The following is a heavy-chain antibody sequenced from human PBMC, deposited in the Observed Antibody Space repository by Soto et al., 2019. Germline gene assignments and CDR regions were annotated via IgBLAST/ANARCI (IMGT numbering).Heavy chain of an antibody. V-gene: IGHV1-69*13. J-gene: IGHJ4*02. CDR1: GGTFSSYA. Sequence: ASVKVSCKASGGTFSSYAISWVRQAPGQGLEWMGGIIPIFGTANYAQKFQGRVTITADASTSTAYMELSSLRSEDTAVYYCARDPPYCGGDCYPNYYFDYWGQGTLVTVSS. CDR3: ARDPPYCGGDCYPNYYFDY. CDR2: IIPIFGTA. D-gene: IGHD2-21*02.